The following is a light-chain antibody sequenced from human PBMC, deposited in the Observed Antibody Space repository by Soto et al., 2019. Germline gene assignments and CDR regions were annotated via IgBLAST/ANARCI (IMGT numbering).Light chain of an antibody. CDR1: QGIANY. J-gene: IGKJ1*01. Sequence: DIPMTQSQYSLSASLGDRVTITCRASQGIANYLAWYQQKPGKVPKLLIYAASTLEPGVPSRFSGSGFGTDFTLSISSLQPDDFATYYCQHYNSYSEAFGQGTKVDI. CDR2: AAS. V-gene: IGKV1-27*01. CDR3: QHYNSYSEA.